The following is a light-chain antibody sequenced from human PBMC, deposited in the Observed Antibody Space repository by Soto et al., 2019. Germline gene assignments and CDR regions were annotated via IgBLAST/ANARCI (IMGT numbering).Light chain of an antibody. CDR1: SSDVGGYKY. Sequence: QSALTQPASVSESPGQSITISCTGSSSDVGGYKYVSWYQQHPGKAPKLLIYDVTNRPSGVSNRFSGSTSGYTASLTISGLQSEDEADYYCSSYTSFKTLVFGTGTKLTVL. CDR2: DVT. J-gene: IGLJ1*01. CDR3: SSYTSFKTLV. V-gene: IGLV2-14*01.